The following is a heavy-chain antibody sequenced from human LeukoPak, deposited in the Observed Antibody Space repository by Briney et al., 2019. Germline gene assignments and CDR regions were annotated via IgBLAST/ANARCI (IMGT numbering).Heavy chain of an antibody. V-gene: IGHV4-31*03. D-gene: IGHD5-12*01. CDR2: IYYSGST. CDR1: GGSISSGGYY. CDR3: AASPSGYGLIDY. J-gene: IGHJ4*02. Sequence: SETLSLTCTVSGGSISSGGYYWSWIRQHPGKGLEWIGYIYYSGSTYYNPSLKSRVTISVDTSKNQFSLKLSSVTAADTAVYYCAASPSGYGLIDYWGQGTLVTVSS.